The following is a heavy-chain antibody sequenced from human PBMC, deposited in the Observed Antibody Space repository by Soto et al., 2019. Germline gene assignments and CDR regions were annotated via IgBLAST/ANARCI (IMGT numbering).Heavy chain of an antibody. J-gene: IGHJ6*03. Sequence: RLSCAASGFTFSSYAMSWVLHAPVNGLDCFSAISGSCGSTYYADSVKGLFTISRDNSKNTLYLQINSLRAEYTALYYCEKDNGXGGSHGRLTKRSSHYSYMDIWGKGTTVTVSS. V-gene: IGHV3-23*01. CDR1: GFTFSSYA. D-gene: IGHD2-15*01. CDR3: EKDNGXGGSHGRLTKRSSHYSYMDI. CDR2: ISGSCGST.